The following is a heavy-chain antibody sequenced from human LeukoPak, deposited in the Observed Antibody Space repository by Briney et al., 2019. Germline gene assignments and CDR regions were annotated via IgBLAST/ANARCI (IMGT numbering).Heavy chain of an antibody. CDR1: GFTFSSYG. Sequence: GRSLRLSCAASGFTFSSYGMHWVRLAPGKGLEWVAVISYDGSNKYYADSVKGRFTISRDNSKNTLYLQMNSLRAGDTAVYYCARHGSDHMDVWGKGTTVTVSS. CDR3: ARHGSDHMDV. V-gene: IGHV3-30*03. J-gene: IGHJ6*03. CDR2: ISYDGSNK.